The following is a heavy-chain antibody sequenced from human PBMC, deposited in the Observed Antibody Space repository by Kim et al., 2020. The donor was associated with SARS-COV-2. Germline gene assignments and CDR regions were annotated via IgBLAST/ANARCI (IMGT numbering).Heavy chain of an antibody. CDR1: GFTFSSYA. CDR2: ISGSGGST. Sequence: GGSLRLSCAASGFTFSSYAMSWVRQAPGKGLEWVSAISGSGGSTYYADSVKGRFTISRDNSKNTLYLQMNSLRAEDTAVYYCAKGGYYYDSSGYYFWGQGTLVTVSS. D-gene: IGHD3-22*01. CDR3: AKGGYYYDSSGYYF. J-gene: IGHJ4*02. V-gene: IGHV3-23*01.